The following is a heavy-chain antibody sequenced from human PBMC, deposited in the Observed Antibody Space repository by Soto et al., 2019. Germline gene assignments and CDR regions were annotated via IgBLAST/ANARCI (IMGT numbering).Heavy chain of an antibody. CDR1: GYTFTGYY. J-gene: IGHJ3*02. D-gene: IGHD1-1*01. Sequence: ASVKVSCKASGYTFTGYYMHWVRQAPGQGLEWMGWINAGNGNTKYSQKFQGRVTITRDTSASTAYMELSSLRSEDTAVYYCARDRLGPTGTTRVTGAFDIWGQGTMVTVSS. CDR2: INAGNGNT. CDR3: ARDRLGPTGTTRVTGAFDI. V-gene: IGHV1-3*01.